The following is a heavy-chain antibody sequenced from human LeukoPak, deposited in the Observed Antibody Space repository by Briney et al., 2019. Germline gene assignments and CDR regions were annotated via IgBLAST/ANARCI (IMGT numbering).Heavy chain of an antibody. Sequence: PSETLSLTCTVSGGSISSYYWSWIRQPAGKGLECIGRIYTSGSTNYNPSLKSRVIMSVDTSKNQFSLKLSSVTAADTAVYYCARGGADYFDSSGYYFDYWGQGTLVTVSS. D-gene: IGHD3-22*01. J-gene: IGHJ4*02. CDR2: IYTSGST. CDR1: GGSISSYY. V-gene: IGHV4-4*07. CDR3: ARGGADYFDSSGYYFDY.